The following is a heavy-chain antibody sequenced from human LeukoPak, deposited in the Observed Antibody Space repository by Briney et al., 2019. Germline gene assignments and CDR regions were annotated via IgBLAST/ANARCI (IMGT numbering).Heavy chain of an antibody. D-gene: IGHD1-26*01. CDR3: ARSLGGAYDY. Sequence: GGSLRLSCAASGFPFSSYWMHWVRQAPGKGLVWVSRINIDGSNTNYADSVKGRFTISRDNAKNTLYLQMDSLRAEDTAVYYCARSLGGAYDYWGQRTLVTASS. CDR1: GFPFSSYW. J-gene: IGHJ4*02. CDR2: INIDGSNT. V-gene: IGHV3-74*01.